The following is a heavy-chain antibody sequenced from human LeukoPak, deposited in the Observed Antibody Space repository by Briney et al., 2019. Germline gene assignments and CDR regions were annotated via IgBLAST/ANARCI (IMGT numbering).Heavy chain of an antibody. D-gene: IGHD3-10*01. Sequence: GSLRLSCAASGFTFSSYSMNWVRQAPGKGLEWVSSISSSSSYIYYADSVKGRFTISRDNAKNSLYLQMNSLRAEDTAVYHCARDRINYYGSGSYLRDDYWGQGTLVTVSS. J-gene: IGHJ4*02. CDR1: GFTFSSYS. V-gene: IGHV3-21*01. CDR3: ARDRINYYGSGSYLRDDY. CDR2: ISSSSSYI.